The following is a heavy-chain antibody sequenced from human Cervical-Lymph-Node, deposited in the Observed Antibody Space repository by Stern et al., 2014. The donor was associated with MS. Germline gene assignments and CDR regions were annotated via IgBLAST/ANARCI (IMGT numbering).Heavy chain of an antibody. D-gene: IGHD4-11*01. Sequence: VQLEESGGGVVQPGRSLRLSCAASGFSFTGHTMHWVRQAPGKGLERVTSISSDGSKKQYAGSVKGRFTISRDTSKNTLYLQMNSLRVEDTALYYCAREDYRNYSPHIDYWGQGTLVTVSS. CDR2: ISSDGSKK. V-gene: IGHV3-30-3*01. CDR3: AREDYRNYSPHIDY. J-gene: IGHJ4*02. CDR1: GFSFTGHT.